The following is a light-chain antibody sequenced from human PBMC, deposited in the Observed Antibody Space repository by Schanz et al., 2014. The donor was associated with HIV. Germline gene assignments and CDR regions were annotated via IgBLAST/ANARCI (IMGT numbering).Light chain of an antibody. V-gene: IGLV1-44*01. CDR3: ATWDDSLDGWV. CDR1: SSSLKTNT. Sequence: QSVLTQPPSASGTPGQRVTISCSGSSSSLKTNTVNWLQQPPGTAPKLLIYNTYHRPSGVPDRFSGSESGTSASLAISGLQSEDEADFFCATWDDSLDGWVFGGGTKLTVL. CDR2: NTY. J-gene: IGLJ3*02.